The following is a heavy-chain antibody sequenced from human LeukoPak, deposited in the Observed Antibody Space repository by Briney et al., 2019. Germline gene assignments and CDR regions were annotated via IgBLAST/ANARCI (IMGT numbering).Heavy chain of an antibody. Sequence: PSETLSLACTVSGGSISSYYWSWIRQPPGKGLEWIGYIYYSGSTNYNPSLKSRVTISVDTSKNQFSLKLSSVTAADTAVYYCARGRDGYNYDYWGQGTLVTVSS. CDR1: GGSISSYY. CDR3: ARGRDGYNYDY. CDR2: IYYSGST. V-gene: IGHV4-59*01. J-gene: IGHJ4*02. D-gene: IGHD5-24*01.